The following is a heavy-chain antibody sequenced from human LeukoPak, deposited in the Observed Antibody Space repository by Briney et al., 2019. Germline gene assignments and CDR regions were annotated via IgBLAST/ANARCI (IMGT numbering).Heavy chain of an antibody. D-gene: IGHD2-15*01. J-gene: IGHJ4*02. CDR3: AKDYCRDGNCPFPFLDS. CDR1: GFTLTNHG. V-gene: IGHV3-23*01. Sequence: GGSLRLSCAVSGFTLTNHGVSWVRQAPGKGLEWVSIITGAGGRYYGDSVKGRFILSRDNSKNTVYMQMSSLRAEDTATYYCAKDYCRDGNCPFPFLDSWGQGTLVTVSS. CDR2: ITGAGGR.